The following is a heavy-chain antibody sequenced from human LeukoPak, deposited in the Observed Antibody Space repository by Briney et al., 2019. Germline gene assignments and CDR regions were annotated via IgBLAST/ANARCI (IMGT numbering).Heavy chain of an antibody. CDR1: GYTLTELS. D-gene: IGHD3-16*02. Sequence: ASVKASCKVSGYTLTELSMHWVRQAPGKGLEWMGGFDPEDGETIYAQKFQGRVTMTEDTSTDTAYMELSSLRSEDTAVYYCAIESLGELSLPFLDYWGQGTLVTVSS. CDR2: FDPEDGET. CDR3: AIESLGELSLPFLDY. V-gene: IGHV1-24*01. J-gene: IGHJ4*02.